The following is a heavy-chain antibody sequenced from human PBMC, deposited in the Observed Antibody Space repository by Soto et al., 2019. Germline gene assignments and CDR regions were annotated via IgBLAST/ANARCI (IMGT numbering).Heavy chain of an antibody. CDR1: GFTFSDYY. D-gene: IGHD3-3*01. CDR2: ISSSGSTI. Sequence: QVQLVESGGGLVKPGGSLRLSCAASGFTFSDYYMSWIRQAPGKGLEWVSYISSSGSTIYYADSVKGRFTISRDNAKNSLYLQMHSLRAEDTAVYYCARDPPLPVFGVVNSNAFDIWGQGTMVTFSS. J-gene: IGHJ3*02. CDR3: ARDPPLPVFGVVNSNAFDI. V-gene: IGHV3-11*01.